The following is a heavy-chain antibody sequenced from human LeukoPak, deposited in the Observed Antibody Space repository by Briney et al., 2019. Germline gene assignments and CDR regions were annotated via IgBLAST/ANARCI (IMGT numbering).Heavy chain of an antibody. J-gene: IGHJ4*02. V-gene: IGHV1-18*01. D-gene: IGHD2-15*01. CDR3: ARGGDIVVVVEYSAPYYFDY. Sequence: GASVKVSCKASGYTFTSYGISWVRQAPGQGLEWMGWISAYNGNTNYAQKLQGRVTMTTDTSTSTAYMELRSLRSDDTAVYYCARGGDIVVVVEYSAPYYFDYWGQGTLVTVSS. CDR1: GYTFTSYG. CDR2: ISAYNGNT.